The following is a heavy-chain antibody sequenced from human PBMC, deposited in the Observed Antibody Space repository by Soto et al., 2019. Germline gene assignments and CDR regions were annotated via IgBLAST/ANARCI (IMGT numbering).Heavy chain of an antibody. J-gene: IGHJ4*02. V-gene: IGHV1-69*04. CDR1: GGTFSSYT. Sequence: ASVKVSCKASGGTFSSYTISWVRQAPGQGLEWMGRIIPILGIANYAQKFQGRVTITADKSTSTAYMELSSLRSEDTAVYYCARDQQRGRIAAADSDYWGQGTLVTVSS. CDR2: IIPILGIA. D-gene: IGHD6-13*01. CDR3: ARDQQRGRIAAADSDY.